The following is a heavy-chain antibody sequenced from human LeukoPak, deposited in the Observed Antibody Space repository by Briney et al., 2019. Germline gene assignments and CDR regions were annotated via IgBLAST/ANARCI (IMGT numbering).Heavy chain of an antibody. CDR3: AKGEQGVDY. D-gene: IGHD1/OR15-1a*01. CDR1: GFPFSNYA. CDR2: MSGSGGST. J-gene: IGHJ4*02. V-gene: IGHV3-23*01. Sequence: GGSLRLSCAASGFPFSNYAMNWVRQAPGKGLEWVSAMSGSGGSTHYAGSVKGRFTISRDNSKNTLFLQMNSLRAEDTAVYYCAKGEQGVDYWGQGTLVTVSS.